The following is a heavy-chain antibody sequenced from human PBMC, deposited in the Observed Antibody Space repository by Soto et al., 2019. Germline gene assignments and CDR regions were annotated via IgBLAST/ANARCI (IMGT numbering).Heavy chain of an antibody. CDR2: ISSSGNTI. CDR1: GFTFSSYE. J-gene: IGHJ6*02. Sequence: EVQLVESGGGLVQPGGSLRLSCTASGFTFSSYEMNWVRQAPGKGLEWVSYISSSGNTIYYAACVTGRFTSSRENAKNSLYLQMKRLSAEDTAVYYCARERAVGAYYYGMDVWGQGTKVTVS. D-gene: IGHD3-16*01. CDR3: ARERAVGAYYYGMDV. V-gene: IGHV3-48*03.